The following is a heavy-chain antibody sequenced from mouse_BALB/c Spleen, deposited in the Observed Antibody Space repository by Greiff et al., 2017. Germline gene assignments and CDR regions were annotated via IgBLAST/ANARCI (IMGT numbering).Heavy chain of an antibody. V-gene: IGHV7-3*02. CDR2: IRNKANGYTT. Sequence: EVKVVESGGGLVQPGGSLRLSCATSGFTFTDYYMSWVRQPPGKALEWLGFIRNKANGYTTEYSASVKGRFTISRDNSQSILYLQMNTLRAEDSATYYCARDIHCGYVRDYWGQGTSVTVSS. CDR1: GFTFTDYY. D-gene: IGHD1-2*01. J-gene: IGHJ4*01. CDR3: ARDIHCGYVRDY.